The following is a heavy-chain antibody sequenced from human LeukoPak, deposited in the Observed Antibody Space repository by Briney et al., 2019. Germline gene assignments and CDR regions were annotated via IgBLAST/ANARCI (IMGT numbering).Heavy chain of an antibody. V-gene: IGHV3-7*03. D-gene: IGHD6-13*01. Sequence: GGSLRLSCAASGLTLTRYWMSWVRQAPGKGPEWVANINEDGSEKYYLDSVRGRFTFSRDNARNSLYLQMNSLRVEDAAVYFCARVGAAGFDYWGQGALVTVSS. CDR1: GLTLTRYW. CDR3: ARVGAAGFDY. CDR2: INEDGSEK. J-gene: IGHJ4*02.